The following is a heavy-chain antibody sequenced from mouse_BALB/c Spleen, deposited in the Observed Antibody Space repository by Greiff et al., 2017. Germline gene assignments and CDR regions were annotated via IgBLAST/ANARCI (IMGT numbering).Heavy chain of an antibody. CDR3: ARDSLFAY. V-gene: IGHV5-9-4*01. J-gene: IGHJ3*01. Sequence: EVMLVESGGGLVKPGGSLKLSCAASGFTFSSYAMSWVRQSPEKRLEWVAEISSGGSYTYYPDTVTGRFTISRDNAKNTLYLEMSSLRSEDTAMYYCARDSLFAYWGQGTLVTVSA. CDR1: GFTFSSYA. CDR2: ISSGGSYT.